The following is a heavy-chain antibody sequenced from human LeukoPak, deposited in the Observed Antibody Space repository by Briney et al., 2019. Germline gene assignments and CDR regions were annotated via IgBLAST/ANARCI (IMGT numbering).Heavy chain of an antibody. CDR3: ARARHPRDAFDI. Sequence: SETLSLTCTVSGGSFSTYYWSWIRQPPGKGLEWIGYVYYSGYTTSKPSLMSRVTVSVDTSKNQFSLNLTSVAAADTAVYYCARARHPRDAFDIWGQGIMVTVSS. CDR1: GGSFSTYY. V-gene: IGHV4-59*01. J-gene: IGHJ3*02. CDR2: VYYSGYT.